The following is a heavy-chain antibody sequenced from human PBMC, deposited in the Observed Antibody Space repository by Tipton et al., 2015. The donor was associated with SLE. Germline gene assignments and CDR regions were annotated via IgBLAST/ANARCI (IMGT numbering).Heavy chain of an antibody. V-gene: IGHV3-7*01. J-gene: IGHJ4*02. CDR2: IKQDGGEQ. Sequence: SLRLSCAASGFTFSTYWMSWVRQAPGKGLEWVANIKQDGGEQNYVDSVKGRLIISRYNAKNALYLHMNNLRAEDTAVYYCAREGGVYYPSYCFDYWGQGTLVTVSS. CDR3: AREGGVYYPSYCFDY. CDR1: GFTFSTYW. D-gene: IGHD1-26*01.